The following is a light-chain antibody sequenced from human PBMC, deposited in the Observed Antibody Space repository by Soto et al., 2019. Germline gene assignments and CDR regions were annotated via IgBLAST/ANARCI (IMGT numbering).Light chain of an antibody. CDR3: LQHYIFSWT. V-gene: IGKV1-6*01. CDR2: AAV. Sequence: AIQVYHSLSSLSAFVGDSVTIPCLTSQGIRSALGWYQQKPGKVPKLLIFAAVNLQSGVPSRFRGGGSGTHFTLTISCLQPEDFATYYCLQHYIFSWTFGQGGIVDIK. CDR1: QGIRSA. J-gene: IGKJ1*01.